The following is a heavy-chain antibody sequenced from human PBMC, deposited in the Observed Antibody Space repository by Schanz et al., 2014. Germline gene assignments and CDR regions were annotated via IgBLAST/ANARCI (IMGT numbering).Heavy chain of an antibody. V-gene: IGHV4-59*11. J-gene: IGHJ4*02. D-gene: IGHD2-8*02. CDR2: MYHSGSS. Sequence: QVQLQESGPGLVKPSETLSLTCTVSGGSISSHFWSWIRQPPGKGLEWIGYMYHSGSSNYNPSLKSRVTISVDTSKNQFSLKMTSLTAADTAVYFCARVGGGILTSWYSLDSWGQGTLDTVSS. CDR1: GGSISSHF. CDR3: ARVGGGILTSWYSLDS.